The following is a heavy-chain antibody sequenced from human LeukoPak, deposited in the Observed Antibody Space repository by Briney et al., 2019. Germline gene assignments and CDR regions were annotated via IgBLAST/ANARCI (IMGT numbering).Heavy chain of an antibody. D-gene: IGHD6-6*01. Sequence: SETLSLTCTVSGGSISSSSYYWGWIRQPPGKGLEWIGSIYYSGSTYYNPSLKSRVTISVDTSKNQFSLKLSSVTAADTAVYYCARLIAARLYFDYWAQGTLVTVSS. CDR2: IYYSGST. V-gene: IGHV4-39*01. CDR1: GGSISSSSYY. J-gene: IGHJ4*02. CDR3: ARLIAARLYFDY.